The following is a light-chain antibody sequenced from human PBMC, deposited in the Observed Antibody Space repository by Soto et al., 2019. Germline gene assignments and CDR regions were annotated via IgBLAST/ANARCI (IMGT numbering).Light chain of an antibody. V-gene: IGKV1-5*03. J-gene: IGKJ1*01. Sequence: DIQMTQSPSTLSASVGDRVTITCRASQSINSWLAWYQQKPGKAPKLLIYKASSLESGVPSRFSASGSGTEFTLTNSSLQPDDFATYYCQQYNSYSPFGQGTKVDIK. CDR3: QQYNSYSP. CDR2: KAS. CDR1: QSINSW.